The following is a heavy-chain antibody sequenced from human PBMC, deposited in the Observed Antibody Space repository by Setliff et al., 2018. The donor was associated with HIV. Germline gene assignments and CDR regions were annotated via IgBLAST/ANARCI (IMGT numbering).Heavy chain of an antibody. CDR1: GASISSQY. D-gene: IGHD2-21*02. CDR2: THASGTT. CDR3: ARQTATGTFATFDS. Sequence: ETLSLTCIVSGASISSQYWSWIRQPAGEGLEWIGRTHASGTTQCEPSLKNRCSVSIDTSKNQFSLKLSSVTAADTAVYYCARQTATGTFATFDSWGQGSLVTVSS. J-gene: IGHJ4*02. V-gene: IGHV4-4*07.